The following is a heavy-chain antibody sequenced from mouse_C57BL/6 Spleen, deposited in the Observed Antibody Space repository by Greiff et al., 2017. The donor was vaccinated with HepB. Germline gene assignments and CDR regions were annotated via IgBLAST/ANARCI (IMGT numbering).Heavy chain of an antibody. CDR3: ARQGYSPHAMDY. Sequence: EVQVVESGGGLVQPGGSLKLSCAASGFTFSDYYMYWVRQTPEKRLEWVAYISNGGGSTYYPDTVKGRFTISRDNAKNTLYLPMSRLKSEDTAMYYCARQGYSPHAMDYWGQGTSVPVSS. CDR1: GFTFSDYY. CDR2: ISNGGGST. J-gene: IGHJ4*01. V-gene: IGHV5-12*01. D-gene: IGHD2-12*01.